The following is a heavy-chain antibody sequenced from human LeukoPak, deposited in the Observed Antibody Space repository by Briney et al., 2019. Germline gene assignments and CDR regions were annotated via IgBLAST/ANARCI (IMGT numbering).Heavy chain of an antibody. CDR2: IYHSGST. CDR1: GGSISSGGYS. D-gene: IGHD3-3*01. CDR3: ARAPAYDFWSGYSKGGFDY. V-gene: IGHV4-30-2*01. J-gene: IGHJ4*02. Sequence: SETLSLTCAVSGGSISSGGYSWSWIRQPPRKGLEWIGYIYHSGSTYYNPSLKSRVTISVDRSKNQFSLKLSSVTAADTAVYYCARAPAYDFWSGYSKGGFDYWGQGTLVTVSS.